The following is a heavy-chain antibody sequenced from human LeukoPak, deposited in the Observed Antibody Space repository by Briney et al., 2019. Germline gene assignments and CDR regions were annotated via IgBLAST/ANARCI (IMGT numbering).Heavy chain of an antibody. CDR2: IRYDGSNK. CDR1: GFTFSSYG. Sequence: PGGSLRLSCAASGFTFSSYGMHWVRQAPGKGLEWVAFIRYDGSNKYYADSVKGRFTISRDNSKNTLYLQMNSLRAEDTAVYYCARDRDNLGAFDIWGQGTMVTVSS. V-gene: IGHV3-30*02. J-gene: IGHJ3*02. CDR3: ARDRDNLGAFDI. D-gene: IGHD7-27*01.